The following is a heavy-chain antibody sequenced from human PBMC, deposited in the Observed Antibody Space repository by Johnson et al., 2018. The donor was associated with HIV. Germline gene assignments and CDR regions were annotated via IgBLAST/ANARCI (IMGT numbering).Heavy chain of an antibody. J-gene: IGHJ3*01. CDR3: ARERGISGGFDF. CDR1: GFTFSSYA. D-gene: IGHD2-15*01. V-gene: IGHV3-30*04. Sequence: QVQLVESGGGVVQPGRSLRLSCAASGFTFSSYAMHWVRQAPGKGLEWVAVISYDGREKYYTDSVKGRFTISRDNSKNTLYLEMNSLRVEDTAVYYCARERGISGGFDFWGQGTRVSVSS. CDR2: ISYDGREK.